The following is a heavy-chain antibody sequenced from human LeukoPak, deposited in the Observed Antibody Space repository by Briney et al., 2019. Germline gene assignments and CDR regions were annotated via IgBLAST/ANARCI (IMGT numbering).Heavy chain of an antibody. V-gene: IGHV4-59*01. Sequence: ASETLSLTCTVSGGSISDYYWSWIRQPPGERLEWIGYIHYTGTTTYNPSLKTRATLSIDTSKNQFSLKLSSVTAADTAMYYCTRDRKYYEIWGQGTMVTVSS. CDR3: TRDRKYYEI. CDR1: GGSISDYY. D-gene: IGHD1-14*01. CDR2: IHYTGTT. J-gene: IGHJ3*02.